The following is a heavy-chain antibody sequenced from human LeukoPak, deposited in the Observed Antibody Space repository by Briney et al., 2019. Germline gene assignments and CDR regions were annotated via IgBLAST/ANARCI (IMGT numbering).Heavy chain of an antibody. V-gene: IGHV1-2*02. CDR1: GYTFTGYY. D-gene: IGHD2-2*01. J-gene: IGHJ6*03. CDR3: ARGYCSNTSCYEGYYYMDV. CDR2: INPNSGGT. Sequence: ASVKVSCKASGYTFTGYYMHWVRQAPGQGLEWMGWINPNSGGTNYAQKFQGRVTMTRDTSISTAYMELSRLRSDDTAVYYCARGYCSNTSCYEGYYYMDVWGKGTTVTVSS.